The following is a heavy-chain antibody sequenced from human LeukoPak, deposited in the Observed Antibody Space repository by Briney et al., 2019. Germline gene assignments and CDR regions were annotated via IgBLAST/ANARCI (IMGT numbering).Heavy chain of an antibody. CDR1: GFILNNYY. D-gene: IGHD6-19*01. CDR2: IQHGGGNQ. Sequence: PGGSVRLSCAASGFILNNYYMHWVRQAPGKGLEWVASIQHGGGNQYYVDSVKGRFTISRDNSKNTLYLQMNSLRAEDTAVYYCAKREAVAAMSDFDYWGQGTLVTVSS. V-gene: IGHV3-30*02. CDR3: AKREAVAAMSDFDY. J-gene: IGHJ4*02.